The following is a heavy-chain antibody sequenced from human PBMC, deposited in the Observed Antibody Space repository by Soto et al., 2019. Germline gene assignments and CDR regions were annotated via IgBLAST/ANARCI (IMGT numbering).Heavy chain of an antibody. Sequence: SETLSLTCTVSGGSISSSSYYWGWIRQPPGKGLEWIGSIYYSGSTYYNPSLKSRVTISVDTSKNQFSLKLSSVTAADTAVYYCARHGHYDFWSGYYPKGHFDYWGQGTQVTVSS. CDR3: ARHGHYDFWSGYYPKGHFDY. V-gene: IGHV4-39*01. CDR1: GGSISSSSYY. J-gene: IGHJ4*02. D-gene: IGHD3-3*01. CDR2: IYYSGST.